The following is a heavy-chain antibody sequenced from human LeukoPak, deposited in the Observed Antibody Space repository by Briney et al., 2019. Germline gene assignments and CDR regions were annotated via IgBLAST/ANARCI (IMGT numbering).Heavy chain of an antibody. Sequence: GGSLRLSCAASGFTFSSYWMSWVRQAPGKGLEWVANIKQDGSEKYYVDSVKGRFTISRDNAKNSLYLQMNSLRAGDTAVYYCARVLYDYVWGSYRFVGSYYFDYWGQGTLVTVSS. CDR3: ARVLYDYVWGSYRFVGSYYFDY. CDR2: IKQDGSEK. CDR1: GFTFSSYW. V-gene: IGHV3-7*03. J-gene: IGHJ4*02. D-gene: IGHD3-16*02.